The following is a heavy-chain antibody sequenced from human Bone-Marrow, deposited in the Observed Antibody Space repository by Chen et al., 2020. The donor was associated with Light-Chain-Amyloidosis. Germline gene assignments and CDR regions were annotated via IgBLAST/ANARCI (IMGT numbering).Heavy chain of an antibody. J-gene: IGHJ5*02. D-gene: IGHD3-3*01. CDR3: ARDTHYDFQNGPLSWFDP. CDR2: VYYTGSA. Sequence: QLQLQESGPGMVKPSETLSLTCTVSGGPISHNIYYWACIRQPPGQGREWIGSVYYTGSAYYSPSLKSRVTMSVDTSRNQFSLSLSSVTAADTAIYFCARDTHYDFQNGPLSWFDPWGRGALVTVSS. V-gene: IGHV4-39*07. CDR1: GGPISHNIYY.